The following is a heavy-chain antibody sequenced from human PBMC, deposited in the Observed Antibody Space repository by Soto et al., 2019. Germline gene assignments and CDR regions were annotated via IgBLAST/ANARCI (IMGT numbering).Heavy chain of an antibody. CDR3: TTDLPYYDILIVYYRDY. CDR2: LKSKTDGGTK. CDR1: SVSDAW. D-gene: IGHD3-9*01. Sequence: SVSDAWMNWVRQAPGKGLEWVGRLKSKTDGGTKDYDAPVKSRFTISRDDSKNTLYLQMNSLKTEDTAVYYCTTDLPYYDILIVYYRDYWGQGTLVTVSS. J-gene: IGHJ4*02. V-gene: IGHV3-15*07.